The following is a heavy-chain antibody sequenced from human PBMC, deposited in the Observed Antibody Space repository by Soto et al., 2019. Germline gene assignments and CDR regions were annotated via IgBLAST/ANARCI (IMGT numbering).Heavy chain of an antibody. CDR3: AKGSIAVRPSEGSQSFDY. CDR2: ISGSGDIT. CDR1: GFTFSNYA. Sequence: EVQLLESGGGLVQPGGSLRLSCAASGFTFSNYAMSWVRQAPGKGLEWVSIISGSGDITFYADSVKGRFTISRDNSMHTLYLQVNSLRAEDTAVYYCAKGSIAVRPSEGSQSFDYWGPGTLVTVSS. D-gene: IGHD6-6*01. V-gene: IGHV3-23*01. J-gene: IGHJ4*02.